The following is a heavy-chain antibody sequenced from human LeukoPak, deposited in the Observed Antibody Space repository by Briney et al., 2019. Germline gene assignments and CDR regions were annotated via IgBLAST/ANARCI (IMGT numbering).Heavy chain of an antibody. J-gene: IGHJ4*02. CDR2: IRYDGSKK. Sequence: PGGSLGLSCAASGFIFSSYGMHWVRQAPGKGLEWVAFIRYDGSKKYYADSVKGRFTISRDNSKNTLFLQMNSLRAEDTAIYYCAKDMGYCSSATCYGLDYWGQGTLVTVSS. D-gene: IGHD2-2*01. CDR3: AKDMGYCSSATCYGLDY. V-gene: IGHV3-30*02. CDR1: GFIFSSYG.